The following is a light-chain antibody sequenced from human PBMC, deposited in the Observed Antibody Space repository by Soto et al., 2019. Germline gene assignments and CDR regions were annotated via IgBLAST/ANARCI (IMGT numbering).Light chain of an antibody. CDR1: QSVSSSY. V-gene: IGKV3-20*01. CDR2: GAS. CDR3: QQYGSSLIT. J-gene: IGKJ5*01. Sequence: IVFTQSPGTLSLSTGARATLSCRASQSVSSSYLAWYQQKPGQAPRLLIYGASSRATGITDRFSGSGSGTDFTLTISRLEPEVFAVYYCQQYGSSLITFGQGTRLRL.